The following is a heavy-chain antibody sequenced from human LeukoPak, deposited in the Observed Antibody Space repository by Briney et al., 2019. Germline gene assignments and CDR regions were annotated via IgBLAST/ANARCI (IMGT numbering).Heavy chain of an antibody. Sequence: GGSLRLSCAASGFTFSSYAMSWVRQAPGKGLEWVSAISGSGGSTYYADSVKGRFTISRDNAKNSLYLQMNSLRAEDTAVYYCARVGGTAKVAFDYWGQGTLVTVSS. D-gene: IGHD3-16*01. CDR1: GFTFSSYA. CDR3: ARVGGTAKVAFDY. CDR2: ISGSGGST. V-gene: IGHV3-23*01. J-gene: IGHJ4*02.